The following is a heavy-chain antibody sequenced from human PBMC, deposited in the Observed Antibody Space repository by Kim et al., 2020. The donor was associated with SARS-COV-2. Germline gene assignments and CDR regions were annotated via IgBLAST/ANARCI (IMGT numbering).Heavy chain of an antibody. CDR1: GDSVSNGRYY. CDR2: VYYSGST. J-gene: IGHJ4*02. Sequence: SETLSLTCTVSGDSVSNGRYYWSWIRQPPGQGLEWIGYVYYSGSTNYSPPLKSRITISLDTSKNQFSLKLRSVTAADTAVYYCASDFTDYFDYWGQGILVTVSS. V-gene: IGHV4-61*01. CDR3: ASDFTDYFDY.